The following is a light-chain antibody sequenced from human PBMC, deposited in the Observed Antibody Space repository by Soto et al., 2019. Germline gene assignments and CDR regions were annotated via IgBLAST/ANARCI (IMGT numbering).Light chain of an antibody. CDR1: QSVSSN. CDR3: QQYDNWPPTT. CDR2: TSA. J-gene: IGKJ5*01. Sequence: EIVLTQSPATLPVSLWERSTLSCKASQSVSSNVAWYQQKPGLAPRLLIHTSATRATGIPARFSGRGSGTFFTLTISGLQSEDFATYYCQQYDNWPPTTFGHGTRLEIK. V-gene: IGKV3-15*01.